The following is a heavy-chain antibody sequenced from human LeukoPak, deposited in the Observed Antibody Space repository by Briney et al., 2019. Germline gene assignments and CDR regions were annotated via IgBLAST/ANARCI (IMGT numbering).Heavy chain of an antibody. CDR3: AKVITGTTLVVDY. Sequence: GGSLRLSCAASGFTFSSHGMHWVRQAPGKGLEWVAVISYDGSNKYYADSVKGRFTISRDNSKNTLYLQMNSLRAEDTAVYYCAKVITGTTLVVDYWGQGTLVTVSS. D-gene: IGHD1-7*01. CDR1: GFTFSSHG. V-gene: IGHV3-30*18. CDR2: ISYDGSNK. J-gene: IGHJ4*02.